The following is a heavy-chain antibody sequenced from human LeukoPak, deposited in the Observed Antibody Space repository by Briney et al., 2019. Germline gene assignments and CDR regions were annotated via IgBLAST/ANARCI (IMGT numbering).Heavy chain of an antibody. CDR2: IYYSGNT. CDR3: ARLGGEDYDILTGYYTDY. V-gene: IGHV4-30-4*01. Sequence: SETLSLTCTVSGDSISSRPDFYWSWLRQPPGKGLEWIGDIYYSGNTYYNPSLKSRLNISTDASKNQFSLKLTSVTAAATAVYYCARLGGEDYDILTGYYTDYWGQGTLVTVSS. CDR1: GDSISSRPDFY. J-gene: IGHJ4*02. D-gene: IGHD3-9*01.